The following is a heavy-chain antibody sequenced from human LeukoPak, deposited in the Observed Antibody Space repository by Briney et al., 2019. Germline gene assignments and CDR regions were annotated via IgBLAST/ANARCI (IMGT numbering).Heavy chain of an antibody. J-gene: IGHJ4*02. Sequence: GESLKISCKGSGYSFTSYWIGWVRQMPGKGLEWMGWISAYNGNTNYAQKLQGRVTMTTDTSTSTAYMELRSLRSDDTAVYYCARGVAVVDFDYWGQGTLVTVSS. CDR3: ARGVAVVDFDY. V-gene: IGHV1-18*04. CDR1: GYSFTSYW. CDR2: ISAYNGNT. D-gene: IGHD2-15*01.